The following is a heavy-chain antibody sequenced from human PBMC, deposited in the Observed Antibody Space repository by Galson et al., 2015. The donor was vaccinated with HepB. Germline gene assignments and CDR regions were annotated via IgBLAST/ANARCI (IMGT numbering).Heavy chain of an antibody. J-gene: IGHJ4*02. V-gene: IGHV3-23*01. Sequence: SLRLSCAASGFTFSSYAMSWVRQAPGKGLEWVSAISGSGGSTYYADSVKGRFTISRDNAKNSLYLQMNSLRAEDTAVYYCAREFFTGWHILTGYGDYWGQGTLVTVSS. CDR1: GFTFSSYA. CDR3: AREFFTGWHILTGYGDY. D-gene: IGHD3-9*01. CDR2: ISGSGGST.